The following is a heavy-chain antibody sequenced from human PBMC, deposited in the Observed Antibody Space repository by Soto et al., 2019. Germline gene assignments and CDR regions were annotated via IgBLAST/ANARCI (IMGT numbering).Heavy chain of an antibody. CDR2: IYHSGST. Sequence: SETLSLTCAVSGGSISSGGYSWSWIRQPPGKGLEWIGYIYHSGSTYIYHSGSTNYNPSLKSRVTISVDTSKNQFSLKLSSVTAADTAVYYCARMWAVAGTPSIDYWGQGTLVTVSS. V-gene: IGHV4-30-2*02. D-gene: IGHD6-19*01. J-gene: IGHJ4*02. CDR3: ARMWAVAGTPSIDY. CDR1: GGSISSGGYS.